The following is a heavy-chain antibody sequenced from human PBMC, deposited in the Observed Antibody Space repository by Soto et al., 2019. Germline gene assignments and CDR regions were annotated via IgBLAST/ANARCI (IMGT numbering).Heavy chain of an antibody. D-gene: IGHD6-19*01. J-gene: IGHJ6*02. CDR3: VKDGSSGWPYFYDMDV. CDR1: GFTFSSYG. Sequence: GGSLRLSCAASGFTFSSYGMHWVRQAPGKGLEWVAVISYDGRNKYYADAVKGRFTISRDNSKNTLYLQMSSLRAEDTAVYYCVKDGSSGWPYFYDMDVWGQGTTVTVSS. CDR2: ISYDGRNK. V-gene: IGHV3-30*18.